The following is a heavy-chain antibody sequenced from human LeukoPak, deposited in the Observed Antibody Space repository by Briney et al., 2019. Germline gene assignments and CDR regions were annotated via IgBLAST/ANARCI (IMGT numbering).Heavy chain of an antibody. CDR1: GGSISGYY. J-gene: IGHJ6*03. D-gene: IGHD4-11*01. CDR2: IYYSGSS. CDR3: ARGRDYSTSLDYYYLDV. Sequence: SETLSLTCSVSGGSISGYYWSWIRQSPGKGLKWIGFIYYSGSSNYNPFLKSRVTISIDTSKNQFSLKLSSVTPADTAVYYCARGRDYSTSLDYYYLDVWGKGTTVTFSS. V-gene: IGHV4-59*01.